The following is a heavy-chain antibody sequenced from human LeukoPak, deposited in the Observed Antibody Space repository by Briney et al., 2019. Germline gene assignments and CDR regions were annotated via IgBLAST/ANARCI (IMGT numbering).Heavy chain of an antibody. D-gene: IGHD3-9*01. J-gene: IGHJ4*02. V-gene: IGHV4-34*01. CDR1: GGSFSGYY. CDR2: INHSGGT. Sequence: SETLSLTCAVYGGSFSGYYWSWIRQPPGKGLEWIGEINHSGGTNYNPSLKSRVTISVDTSKNQFSLKLSSVTAADTAVYYCARAPRGLTIFVYWGQGTLVTVSS. CDR3: ARAPRGLTIFVY.